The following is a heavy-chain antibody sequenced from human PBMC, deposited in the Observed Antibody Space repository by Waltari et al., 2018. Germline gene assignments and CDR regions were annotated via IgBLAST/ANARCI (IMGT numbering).Heavy chain of an antibody. Sequence: QVQLVQSGAEVKKPGSSVKVSCKASGGTFSSYAISWVRQAPGQGLEWMGRLIPIFGTANYAQKFQGRVTITADKSTSTAYMELSSLRSEDTAVYYCAANYDSSGYYYVSWSPEYFQHWGQGTLVTVSS. CDR3: AANYDSSGYYYVSWSPEYFQH. J-gene: IGHJ1*01. V-gene: IGHV1-69*08. CDR2: LIPIFGTA. D-gene: IGHD3-22*01. CDR1: GGTFSSYA.